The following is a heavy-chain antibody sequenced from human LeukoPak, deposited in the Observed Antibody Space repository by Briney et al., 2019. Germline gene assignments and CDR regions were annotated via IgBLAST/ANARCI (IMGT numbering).Heavy chain of an antibody. V-gene: IGHV3-15*01. CDR3: TTDFFQGGSDY. J-gene: IGHJ4*02. CDR1: GFTFSSAW. CDR2: IKSKTYGATT. Sequence: NPGGSLRLSCVASGFTFSSAWMNWVRQAPEKGLKWVGRIKSKTYGATTDYAAPVKGRFSISRDDSKNTLYLQMNGLKAEDTAIYFCTTDFFQGGSDYWGQGTLVTVSS. D-gene: IGHD3-10*01.